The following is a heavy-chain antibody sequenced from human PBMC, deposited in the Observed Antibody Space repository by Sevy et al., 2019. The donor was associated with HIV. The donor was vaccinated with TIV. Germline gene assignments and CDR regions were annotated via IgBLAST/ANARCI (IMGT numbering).Heavy chain of an antibody. Sequence: GGSLRLSCAASGFTFSRYWMSWVRQAPGKGLEWVGNVKEDGSEKYYGDSVKGRFTISSDNAKNLLFLQMKSLRAEDTAVYYCARGDYYDRSGFYIDAFDVWGQGTMVTVSS. CDR2: VKEDGSEK. CDR3: ARGDYYDRSGFYIDAFDV. V-gene: IGHV3-7*04. J-gene: IGHJ3*01. CDR1: GFTFSRYW. D-gene: IGHD3-22*01.